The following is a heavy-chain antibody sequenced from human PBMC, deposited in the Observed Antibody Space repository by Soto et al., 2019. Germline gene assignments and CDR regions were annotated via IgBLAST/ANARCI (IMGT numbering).Heavy chain of an antibody. CDR3: ATILPDTATDFWSGYYSYWYFDL. V-gene: IGHV3-48*02. CDR2: ISSSSSTI. D-gene: IGHD3-3*01. J-gene: IGHJ2*01. Sequence: EVQLVESGGGLVQPGGSLRLSCAASGFTFSSYSMNWVRQAPGKGLEWVSYISSSSSTIYYADSVKGRFTISRDNAKNSLYLQMNSLRDEDTAVYYCATILPDTATDFWSGYYSYWYFDLWGRGALVTVSS. CDR1: GFTFSSYS.